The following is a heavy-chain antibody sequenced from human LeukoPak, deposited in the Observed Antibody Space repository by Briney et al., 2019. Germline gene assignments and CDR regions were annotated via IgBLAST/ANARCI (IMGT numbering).Heavy chain of an antibody. D-gene: IGHD3-22*01. CDR1: GFTFSNYA. Sequence: GGPLRLSCAASGFTFSNYAMTWVRQAPGKGLEWVSSITDGGGTTYYADSVKGRFTISRDNSKNTLYLQLSSLRADDTAVYFCAKSYRTFGSSGFYHFDYWGPGTLVTVSS. V-gene: IGHV3-23*01. J-gene: IGHJ4*02. CDR2: ITDGGGTT. CDR3: AKSYRTFGSSGFYHFDY.